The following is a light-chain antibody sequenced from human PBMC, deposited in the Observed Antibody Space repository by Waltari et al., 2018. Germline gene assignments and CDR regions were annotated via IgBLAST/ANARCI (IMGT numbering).Light chain of an antibody. CDR2: VAS. V-gene: IGKV1-27*01. CDR1: QGISDS. Sequence: DIRMTQSPSSLSASVGDRFTITCRASQGISDSLAWYQQKPGTVPKLLIYVASTLQSGVPSRFSGSGSGTDFTLTISSLQPEDFATYYCQQYYSAPLTFGPGTKLDIE. J-gene: IGKJ3*01. CDR3: QQYYSAPLT.